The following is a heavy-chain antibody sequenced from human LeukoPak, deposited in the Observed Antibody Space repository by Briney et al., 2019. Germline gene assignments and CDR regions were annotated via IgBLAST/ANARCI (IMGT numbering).Heavy chain of an antibody. J-gene: IGHJ6*04. CDR2: ISAYNGNT. CDR3: ARDSLLRYFDWFPLGMDV. Sequence: ASVKVSCKASGYTFTSYGISWVRQAPGQGLEWMGWISAYNGNTNYAQKLQGRVTMTTDTSTSTAYMELRSLRSDDTAVYYCARDSLLRYFDWFPLGMDVWGKGTTVTVPS. V-gene: IGHV1-18*04. D-gene: IGHD3-9*01. CDR1: GYTFTSYG.